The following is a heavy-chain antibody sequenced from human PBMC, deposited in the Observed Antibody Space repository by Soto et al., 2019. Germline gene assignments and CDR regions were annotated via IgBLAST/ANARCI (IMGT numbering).Heavy chain of an antibody. CDR2: ISAYNGNT. CDR3: AREGEQVTTNFSRDYYYYGMDV. D-gene: IGHD3-22*01. Sequence: ASVKVSCKASGYTFTSYGISWVRQAPGQGLEWMGWISAYNGNTNYAQKLQGRVTMTTDTSTSTAYMELRSLRSDDTAVYYCAREGEQVTTNFSRDYYYYGMDVWGQGTTVTVSS. V-gene: IGHV1-18*01. CDR1: GYTFTSYG. J-gene: IGHJ6*02.